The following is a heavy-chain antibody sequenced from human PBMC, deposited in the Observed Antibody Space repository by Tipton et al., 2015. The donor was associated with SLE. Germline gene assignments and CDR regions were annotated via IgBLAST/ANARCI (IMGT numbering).Heavy chain of an antibody. CDR3: ARGADGSGSYYPFLDY. CDR2: IYSGGST. Sequence: SLRLSCAASGFTVSSNYMSWVRQAPGKGLEWVSVIYSGGSTYYADSVKGRFTISRDNSKNTLYLQMNSLRAEDTAVYYCARGADGSGSYYPFLDYWGQGTLVTVSS. V-gene: IGHV3-53*05. CDR1: GFTVSSNY. J-gene: IGHJ4*02. D-gene: IGHD3-10*01.